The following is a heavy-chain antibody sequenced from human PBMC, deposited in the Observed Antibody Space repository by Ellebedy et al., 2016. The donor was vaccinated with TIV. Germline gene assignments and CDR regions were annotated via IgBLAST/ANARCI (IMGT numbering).Heavy chain of an antibody. J-gene: IGHJ5*01. CDR3: ARRGSYGDYAVQVNSWFDS. CDR1: GFSFRSYW. CDR2: IYQNGSVQ. Sequence: GESLKISCAASGFSFRSYWMSWVRQAPGQGLEWVANIYQNGSVQYYLDSVKGRFTISRDNAINSLFLQMNSLRAGDTAVYYCARRGSYGDYAVQVNSWFDSWGRGTLVTVSS. D-gene: IGHD4-17*01. V-gene: IGHV3-7*01.